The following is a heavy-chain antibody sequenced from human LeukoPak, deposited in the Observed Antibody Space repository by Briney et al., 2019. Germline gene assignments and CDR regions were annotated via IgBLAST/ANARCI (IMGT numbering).Heavy chain of an antibody. D-gene: IGHD3-10*01. J-gene: IGHJ5*02. V-gene: IGHV4-39*07. CDR2: INHSGST. CDR1: GGSISSSSYY. CDR3: ARGSRRFDP. Sequence: SETLSLTCTVSGGSISSSSYYWGWIRQPPGKGLEWIGEINHSGSTNYNPSLKSRVTISVDTSKNQFSLKLNSVTAADTAVYYCARGSRRFDPWGQGTLVTVSS.